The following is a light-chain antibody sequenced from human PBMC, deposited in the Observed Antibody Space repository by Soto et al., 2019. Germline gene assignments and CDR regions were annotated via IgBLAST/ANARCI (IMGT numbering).Light chain of an antibody. Sequence: EIVMTQSPLSLTVTPGEPASISCKSTQSLLHSNGNTFLDLYMQKPGQSPQLLIYLGSRLAPVAPDRVSGSGSGTDFTLRISTVEADDAGIYYCMQALQTPRTFGQGTKLEI. CDR1: QSLLHSNGNTF. CDR2: LGS. CDR3: MQALQTPRT. J-gene: IGKJ1*01. V-gene: IGKV2-28*01.